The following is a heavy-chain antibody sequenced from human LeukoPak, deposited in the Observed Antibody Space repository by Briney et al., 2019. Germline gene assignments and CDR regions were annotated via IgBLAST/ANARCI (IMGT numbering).Heavy chain of an antibody. CDR2: IYYSGST. J-gene: IGHJ3*02. Sequence: SETLSLTCTVSGGSISSSSYYWGWIRQPPGKGLEWIGSIYYSGSTYYNPSLKSRVTISVDTSKNQFSLKLSSVTAADTAVYYCARSREGELLPVDAFDIWGQGTMVTVSS. CDR3: ARSREGELLPVDAFDI. CDR1: GGSISSSSYY. V-gene: IGHV4-39*07. D-gene: IGHD1-26*01.